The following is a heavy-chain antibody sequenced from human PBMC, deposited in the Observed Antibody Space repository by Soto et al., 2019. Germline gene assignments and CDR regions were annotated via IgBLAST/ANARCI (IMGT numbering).Heavy chain of an antibody. CDR2: IYYSGST. V-gene: IGHV4-59*01. CDR1: GGSSSSYY. CDR3: ARDSGFLWFGEFPWFDP. Sequence: PSGTLSRTCTVSGGSSSSYYWSWIRQPPGKGLEWIGYIYYSGSTNYNPSLKSRVTISVDTSKNQFSLKLSSVTAADTAVYYCARDSGFLWFGEFPWFDPWGPGTLVTVSS. D-gene: IGHD3-10*01. J-gene: IGHJ5*02.